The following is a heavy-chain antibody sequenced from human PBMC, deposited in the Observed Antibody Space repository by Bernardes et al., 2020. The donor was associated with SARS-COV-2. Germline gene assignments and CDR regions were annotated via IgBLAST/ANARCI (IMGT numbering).Heavy chain of an antibody. Sequence: SGPTLMKPTQTLTLTCTFSGFSLSTSGMCVSWIRQPPGKALEWLARIDWDDDKYYSTSLKTRLTISKDTSKNQVVLTMTNMDPVDTATYYCARIRGYCSGGPFDPWGQGTLVTVSS. CDR3: ARIRGYCSGGPFDP. V-gene: IGHV2-70*11. CDR2: IDWDDDK. D-gene: IGHD2-15*01. CDR1: GFSLSTSGMC. J-gene: IGHJ5*02.